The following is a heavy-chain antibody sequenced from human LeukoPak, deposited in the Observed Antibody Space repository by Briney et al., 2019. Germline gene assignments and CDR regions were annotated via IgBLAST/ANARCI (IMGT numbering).Heavy chain of an antibody. V-gene: IGHV4-59*08. CDR2: IYYSGST. D-gene: IGHD3-10*01. Sequence: SETLSLACAVYGGSFSGYYWSWIRQPPGKGLEWIGYIYYSGSTNYNPSLKSRVTISVDTSKNQFSLKLSSVTAADTAVYYCAGTSDDYYGSGSSKGDYWGQGTLVTVSS. J-gene: IGHJ4*02. CDR3: AGTSDDYYGSGSSKGDY. CDR1: GGSFSGYY.